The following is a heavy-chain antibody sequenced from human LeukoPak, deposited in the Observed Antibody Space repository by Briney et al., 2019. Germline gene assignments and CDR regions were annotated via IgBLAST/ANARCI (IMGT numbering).Heavy chain of an antibody. D-gene: IGHD3-3*01. CDR2: IKQDGSEK. Sequence: GGSLRLSCAVSGFTFRSYWMSWVRQAPGKGLEWVANIKQDGSEKNYVDSVKGRFTISRDNAKNSLYLQMNSLRAEDSAVYYCGASVFWWGQGTLVTVSP. V-gene: IGHV3-7*03. CDR3: GASVFW. CDR1: GFTFRSYW. J-gene: IGHJ4*02.